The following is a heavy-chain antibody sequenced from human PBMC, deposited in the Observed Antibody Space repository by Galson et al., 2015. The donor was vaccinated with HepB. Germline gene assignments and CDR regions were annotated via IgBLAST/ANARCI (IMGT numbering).Heavy chain of an antibody. CDR2: IYYSGST. CDR3: AASRNLVVVVTATPQIAFEI. CDR1: GGSISSGGYY. D-gene: IGHD2-21*02. J-gene: IGHJ3*02. Sequence: TLSLTCTVSGGSISSGGYYWSWIRQHPGKGLEWIGYIYYSGSTYYNPSLKSRVTISVDTSKNQFSLKLSSVTAADTAVYYCAASRNLVVVVTATPQIAFEIWGQGTMVTVSS. V-gene: IGHV4-31*03.